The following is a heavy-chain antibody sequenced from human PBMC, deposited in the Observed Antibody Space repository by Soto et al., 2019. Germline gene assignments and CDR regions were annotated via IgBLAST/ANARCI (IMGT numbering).Heavy chain of an antibody. J-gene: IGHJ4*02. D-gene: IGHD1-26*01. Sequence: HPGGSLRLSCAASGFTVSDNYMSWVRQAPGKGLEWVSAIYSGGSTYYTDSVKGRFTISRDNSKNTLYLQMNSLRGEDTAVFYCVRASGSRLFDYWGQGXLVTVYS. CDR3: VRASGSRLFDY. CDR2: IYSGGST. CDR1: GFTVSDNY. V-gene: IGHV3-53*01.